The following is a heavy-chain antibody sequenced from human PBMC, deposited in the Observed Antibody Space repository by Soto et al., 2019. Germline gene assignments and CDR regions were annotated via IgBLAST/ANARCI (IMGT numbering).Heavy chain of an antibody. CDR1: GDSISGSNFY. CDR3: ARTRGYSYGSFRYFDY. V-gene: IGHV4-39*01. CDR2: IFYSGNT. Sequence: SETLSLTCTVSGDSISGSNFYWGWLRQPPGKGLEWIGSIFYSGNTYYNPSLKSRVIMSVDTSKNQLSLRLNSVTAADTAVYYCARTRGYSYGSFRYFDYWGQGTLVTVSS. D-gene: IGHD5-18*01. J-gene: IGHJ4*02.